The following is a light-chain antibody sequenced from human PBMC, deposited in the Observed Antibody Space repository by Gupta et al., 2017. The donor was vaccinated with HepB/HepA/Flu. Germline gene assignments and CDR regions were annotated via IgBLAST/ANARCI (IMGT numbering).Light chain of an antibody. CDR3: QEYKSSST. V-gene: IGKV1-5*03. CDR1: QTISSW. J-gene: IGKJ1*01. Sequence: DIQMTQSPSTLSASVGDRVTITCRASQTISSWLAWYQQKPGKAPKVLIYKASTLKSGVPSRFSGSGSGTEFTLTMSSLQPDDFATYYCQEYKSSSTFGEGTKVEIK. CDR2: KAS.